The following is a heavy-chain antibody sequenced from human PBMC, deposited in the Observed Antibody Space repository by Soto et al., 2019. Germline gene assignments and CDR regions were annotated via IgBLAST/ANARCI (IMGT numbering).Heavy chain of an antibody. CDR3: ARGSDFGFYFDY. J-gene: IGHJ4*02. Sequence: ASVKVSCKASGYTFTGYYMYWVRQAPGQGLEWMGWINPNSGGTNYAQKFQGRVTMTRDTSTSTAYMDLSRLRSDDTAVYYCARGSDFGFYFDYWGQGTLVTVSS. CDR1: GYTFTGYY. CDR2: INPNSGGT. V-gene: IGHV1-2*02. D-gene: IGHD4-17*01.